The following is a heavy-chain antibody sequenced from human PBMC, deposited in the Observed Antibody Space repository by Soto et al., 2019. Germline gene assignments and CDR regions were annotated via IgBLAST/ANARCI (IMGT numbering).Heavy chain of an antibody. J-gene: IGHJ6*02. CDR2: ISWNSGNM. D-gene: IGHD6-13*01. V-gene: IGHV3-9*01. Sequence: PGGSLRLSCVASGFTFDDYAMHWVRQAPGGGLEWVSTISWNSGNMGYTDSVKGRFTISRDNAKNSLYLQMNSLRPEDTAVYYCARVGSSWDYYYGMDVWGQGTTVTVSS. CDR3: ARVGSSWDYYYGMDV. CDR1: GFTFDDYA.